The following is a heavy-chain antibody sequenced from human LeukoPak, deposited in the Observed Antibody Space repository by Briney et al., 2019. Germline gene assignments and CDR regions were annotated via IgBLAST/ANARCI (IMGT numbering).Heavy chain of an antibody. Sequence: GASVKVSCKVSGYTLTELSIHWVRQAAGKGPEWMGGSDPEDGETSYAQKLQGRVTMTTDTSTSTAYMELRSLRSDDTAVYYCARANLPQGASGYYFDYWGQGTLVTVSS. CDR2: SDPEDGET. D-gene: IGHD3-10*01. J-gene: IGHJ4*02. CDR1: GYTLTELS. V-gene: IGHV1-24*01. CDR3: ARANLPQGASGYYFDY.